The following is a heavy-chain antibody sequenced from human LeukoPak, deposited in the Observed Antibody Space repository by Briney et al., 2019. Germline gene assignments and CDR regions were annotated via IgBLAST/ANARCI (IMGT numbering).Heavy chain of an antibody. V-gene: IGHV1-8*01. CDR1: GYTFTSYD. CDR3: ARGPMVRGVHFEE. CDR2: MNPNSGNT. J-gene: IGHJ4*02. Sequence: ASVKVSCKASGYTFTSYDVNWVRQATGQGLERMGWMNPNSGNTGYAQKFQGRVTMTRNTSISTAYMELSSLRSEDTAVYYCARGPMVRGVHFEEWGQGTLVTVSS. D-gene: IGHD3-10*01.